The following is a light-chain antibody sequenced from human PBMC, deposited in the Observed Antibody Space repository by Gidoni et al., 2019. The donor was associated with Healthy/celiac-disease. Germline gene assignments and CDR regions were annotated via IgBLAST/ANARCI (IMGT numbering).Light chain of an antibody. CDR2: GKN. CDR3: STRDSSGNHRVV. CDR1: SLRSYY. Sequence: SSELTQDPAVSVALGQTVRITCQGDSLRSYYASWYQQKPGQAPVLVIYGKNNRPSGIPDRFSGSSSGNTASLTITGAQAEDEADYYCSTRDSSGNHRVVFGGGTKLTVL. J-gene: IGLJ2*01. V-gene: IGLV3-19*01.